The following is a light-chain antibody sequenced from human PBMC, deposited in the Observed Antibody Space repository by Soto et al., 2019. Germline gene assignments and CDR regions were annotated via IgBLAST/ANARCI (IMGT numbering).Light chain of an antibody. CDR1: QGININ. V-gene: IGKV1-16*02. Sequence: DIQMTQFPSSLPESVGNRVTITVRASQGININVAWFKQKPGRPPKSLIYATYNLQSGVPSKFSASGSGTEFTLTISSLQPEDFATYYCQQYDTFPRTFGQGTKVEI. CDR2: ATY. CDR3: QQYDTFPRT. J-gene: IGKJ1*01.